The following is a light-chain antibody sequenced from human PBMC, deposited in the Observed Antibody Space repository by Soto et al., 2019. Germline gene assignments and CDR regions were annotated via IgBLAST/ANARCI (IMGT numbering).Light chain of an antibody. Sequence: QSALTQPASVSGSPGQSITISCTGTSSDVGGYNYVSWYQQHPGKAPKLMIYDVSNRPSGVSNRFSGSKSGNTASLTISGLQAEDEAHYYCSSYTSSSLYVFGTGTKLTVL. J-gene: IGLJ1*01. CDR3: SSYTSSSLYV. V-gene: IGLV2-14*01. CDR1: SSDVGGYNY. CDR2: DVS.